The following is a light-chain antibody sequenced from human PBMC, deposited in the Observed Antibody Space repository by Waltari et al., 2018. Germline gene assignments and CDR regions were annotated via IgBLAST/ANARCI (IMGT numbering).Light chain of an antibody. CDR3: QQTYTNTPT. CDR2: AAS. J-gene: IGKJ1*01. V-gene: IGKV1-39*01. Sequence: DVQMTQSPSSLSASVGDRVTITCRAIQPITVYLNWYQHRFGEAPKLLISAASTLQSGVPSRFSGGGSGTVFTLTINSLQHEDFATYYCQQTYTNTPTFGQGTKVEVK. CDR1: QPITVY.